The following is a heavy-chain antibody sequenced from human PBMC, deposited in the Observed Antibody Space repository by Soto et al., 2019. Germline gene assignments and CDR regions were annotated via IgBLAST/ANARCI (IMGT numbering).Heavy chain of an antibody. CDR2: IYYSGST. CDR1: GGSVSSGSYY. CDR3: ARGAVVNFDS. Sequence: SETLSLTCTVSGGSVSSGSYYWSWIRQPPGKGLEWIGYIYYSGSTNYNPSLKSRVTISVDTSKNQFSLKLSSVTAADTAVYYCARGAVVNFDSWGQGTLVTVSS. D-gene: IGHD3-22*01. V-gene: IGHV4-61*01. J-gene: IGHJ4*02.